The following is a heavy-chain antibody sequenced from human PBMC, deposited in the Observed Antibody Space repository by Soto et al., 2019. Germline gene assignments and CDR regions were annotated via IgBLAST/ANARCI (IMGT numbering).Heavy chain of an antibody. CDR3: ARVGGINWFDS. CDR1: GGSISSYY. D-gene: IGHD1-20*01. CDR2: IYYSGST. J-gene: IGHJ5*01. V-gene: IGHV4-59*12. Sequence: PSETLSLTCTVSGGSISSYYWSWIRQPPGKGLEWIGYIYYSGSTYYNPSLKSRVTISVDTSKNQFSLKLSSVTAADTAVYYCARVGGINWFDSWGQGTLVTVSS.